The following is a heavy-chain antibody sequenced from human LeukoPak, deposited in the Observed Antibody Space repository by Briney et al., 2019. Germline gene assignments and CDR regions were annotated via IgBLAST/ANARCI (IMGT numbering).Heavy chain of an antibody. Sequence: GGSLRLSCAVSGLILSNNSMTWVRQAPGKGLEWVASIKQDGSEKYYVDSVKGRFTISRDNAKNSLYLEMNSLRAEDTALYYCVRNRYNLDVWDQGTTVTVSS. D-gene: IGHD1-1*01. J-gene: IGHJ6*02. CDR1: GLILSNNS. CDR2: IKQDGSEK. V-gene: IGHV3-7*01. CDR3: VRNRYNLDV.